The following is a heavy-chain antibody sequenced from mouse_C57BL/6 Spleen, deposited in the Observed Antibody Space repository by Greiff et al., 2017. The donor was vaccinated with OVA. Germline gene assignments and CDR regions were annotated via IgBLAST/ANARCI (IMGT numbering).Heavy chain of an antibody. D-gene: IGHD1-1*01. CDR1: GFTFSSYA. CDR2: ISSGGDYI. Sequence: EVQRVESGEGLVKPGGSLKLSCAASGFTFSSYAMSWVRQTPEKRLEWVAYISSGGDYIYYADTVKGRFTISRDNARNTLYLQMSSLKSEDTAMYYCTREGTYGSSYDYFDYWGQGTTLTVSS. V-gene: IGHV5-9-1*02. J-gene: IGHJ2*01. CDR3: TREGTYGSSYDYFDY.